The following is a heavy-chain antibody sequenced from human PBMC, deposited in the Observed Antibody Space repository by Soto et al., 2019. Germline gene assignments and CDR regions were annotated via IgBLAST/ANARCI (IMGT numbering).Heavy chain of an antibody. J-gene: IGHJ4*02. D-gene: IGHD1-7*01. CDR3: ARDMTRTVVPYFDF. V-gene: IGHV1-69*18. CDR2: IIPISGAA. Sequence: QVQLVQSGAEVKKPGSSVKVSCKASGGTFSNYVVNWVRQAPGQGLEWMGRIIPISGAANYAQKFQGRVXXXXXXXXXXSYMELSSLRSEDTAVYYCARDMTRTVVPYFDFWGQGTLVTVSS. CDR1: GGTFSNYV.